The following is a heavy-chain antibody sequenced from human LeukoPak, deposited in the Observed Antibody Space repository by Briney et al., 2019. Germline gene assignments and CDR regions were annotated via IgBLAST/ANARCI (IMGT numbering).Heavy chain of an antibody. Sequence: GGSLRLSCTVSGFTVSSNSMSWVRQAPGRGLEWVSSISPTGGAIFYAASLRGRIIISRDNAKNSLFLQMNSLTAEDTALYSCATGIRERGFDYWGQGTLVTVSS. D-gene: IGHD1-1*01. J-gene: IGHJ4*02. CDR2: ISPTGGAI. V-gene: IGHV3-21*01. CDR1: GFTVSSNS. CDR3: ATGIRERGFDY.